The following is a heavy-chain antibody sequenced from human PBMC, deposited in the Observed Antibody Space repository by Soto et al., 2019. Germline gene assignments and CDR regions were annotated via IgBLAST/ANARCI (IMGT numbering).Heavy chain of an antibody. CDR1: GYSFTSYW. J-gene: IGHJ3*02. CDR3: ASRVGGCGGDCSKAFDI. D-gene: IGHD2-21*02. V-gene: IGHV5-51*01. CDR2: IYPGDSDT. Sequence: GESLKISCKGSGYSFTSYWIGWVRQMPGKGLEWMGIIYPGDSDTRYSPSFQGQATISADKSISTAYLQWSSLKASDTAMYYCASRVGGCGGDCSKAFDIWGQGTMVTVSS.